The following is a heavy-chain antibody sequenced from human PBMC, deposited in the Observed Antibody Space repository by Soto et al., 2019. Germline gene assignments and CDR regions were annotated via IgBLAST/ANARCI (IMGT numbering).Heavy chain of an antibody. J-gene: IGHJ4*02. CDR2: INHSGST. CDR3: ARLFKGRSSWIDY. D-gene: IGHD6-13*01. V-gene: IGHV4-34*01. Sequence: SETLSLTCAVYGGSFSGYYWSWIRQPPGKGLEWIGEINHSGSTNYNPSLKSRVTISVDTSKNQFSLKLSSVTAADTAVYYCARLFKGRSSWIDYWGQGTLVTVSS. CDR1: GGSFSGYY.